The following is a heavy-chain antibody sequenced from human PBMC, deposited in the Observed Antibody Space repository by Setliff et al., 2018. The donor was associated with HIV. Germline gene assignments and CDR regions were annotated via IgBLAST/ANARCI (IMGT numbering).Heavy chain of an antibody. D-gene: IGHD6-6*01. Sequence: PSETLSLTCTVSGGSITGHYWSWIRQPPGKGLEWIGYIHYSGSSNYNPSLKSRVTISVDTSKNQFSLKLTSVTAADTAVYYWARLVSSSSKFDSWGQGTLVTVS. V-gene: IGHV4-59*11. CDR3: ARLVSSSSKFDS. CDR1: GGSITGHY. CDR2: IHYSGSS. J-gene: IGHJ4*02.